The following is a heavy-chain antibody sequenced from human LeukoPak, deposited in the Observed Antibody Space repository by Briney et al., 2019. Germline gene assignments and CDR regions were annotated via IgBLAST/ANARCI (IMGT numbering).Heavy chain of an antibody. J-gene: IGHJ4*02. CDR1: GFTFNTYW. CDR2: IKHDGSEK. V-gene: IGHV3-7*01. D-gene: IGHD1/OR15-1a*01. Sequence: GGSLRLSCAGSGFTFNTYWINWVRQAPGKGLEWVASIKHDGSEKYYVDSVKGRFTISRDNAKNSLYLQMDSLRAEDTAVYYCARGKWGTRTTPLDYWGQGTLVTVSS. CDR3: ARGKWGTRTTPLDY.